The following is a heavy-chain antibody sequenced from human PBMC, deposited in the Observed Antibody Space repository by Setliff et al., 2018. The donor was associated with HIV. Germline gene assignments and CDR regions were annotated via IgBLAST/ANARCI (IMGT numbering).Heavy chain of an antibody. CDR1: GGSISSSSYY. CDR3: ARAPYVSGSFGWFDP. V-gene: IGHV4-31*01. Sequence: SETLSLTCTVSGGSISSSSYYWNWFRQYPGKGLEWIGYIHYTGTTNQNPSLRSLITISLDTSKNQFSLKLTSVTAADTAVYYCARAPYVSGSFGWFDPWGQGTPVTVSS. J-gene: IGHJ5*02. CDR2: IHYTGTT. D-gene: IGHD3-10*01.